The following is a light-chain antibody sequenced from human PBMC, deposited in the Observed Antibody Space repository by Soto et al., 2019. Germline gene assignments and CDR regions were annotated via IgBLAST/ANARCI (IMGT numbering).Light chain of an antibody. Sequence: DLQMTQSPSSLSASVGDRVTITCRASQSISSYLHWYQQKPGKAPKLLIYAASSLPSGVPSRFSGSGSGTDFTLTISSLHPEDFATYYCQRSFSTPLTFGGGTKVEIK. CDR2: AAS. CDR1: QSISSY. CDR3: QRSFSTPLT. J-gene: IGKJ4*02. V-gene: IGKV1-39*01.